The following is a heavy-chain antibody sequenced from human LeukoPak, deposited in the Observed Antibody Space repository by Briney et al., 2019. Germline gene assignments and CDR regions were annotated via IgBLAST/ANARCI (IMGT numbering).Heavy chain of an antibody. Sequence: GGSLRLPCAASGFTFGSYMMTWVRQAPGRGLEWVSTISSNGGSTYYADSVKGRFTISRDNSKNTLYLQMNSLRAEDTALYYCVCYDNAAEYFHYWGQGTLVTVSS. CDR3: VCYDNAAEYFHY. CDR2: ISSNGGST. V-gene: IGHV3-23*01. J-gene: IGHJ1*01. CDR1: GFTFGSYM. D-gene: IGHD3-22*01.